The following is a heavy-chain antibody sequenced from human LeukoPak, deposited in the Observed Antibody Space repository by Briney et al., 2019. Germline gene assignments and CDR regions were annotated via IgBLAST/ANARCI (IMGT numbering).Heavy chain of an antibody. D-gene: IGHD6-19*01. V-gene: IGHV3-53*01. Sequence: PGGSLRLSCAASGFTVRSNYMSWVRQAPGKGLEWVSVIYPGGETYYADFVKGRFTISRDNSKNTLYLQMNSLRAEDTAAYYCASPISGQSFDIWGQGTMVTVSS. CDR3: ASPISGQSFDI. CDR2: IYPGGET. CDR1: GFTVRSNY. J-gene: IGHJ3*02.